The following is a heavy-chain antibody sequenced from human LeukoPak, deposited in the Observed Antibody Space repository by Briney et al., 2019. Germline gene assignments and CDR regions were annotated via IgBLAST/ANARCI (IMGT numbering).Heavy chain of an antibody. D-gene: IGHD2/OR15-2a*01. CDR1: GFTFSNSW. CDR3: PRDFH. Sequence: GGSLRLSCAASGFTFSNSWMSWIRQAPGQGLEWVANIKQDGSEKYYVDSVKGRFTISRDNARNSLYLQMNSLRAEDTAVYHCPRDFHWGQGTLVTVSS. CDR2: IKQDGSEK. V-gene: IGHV3-7*05. J-gene: IGHJ4*02.